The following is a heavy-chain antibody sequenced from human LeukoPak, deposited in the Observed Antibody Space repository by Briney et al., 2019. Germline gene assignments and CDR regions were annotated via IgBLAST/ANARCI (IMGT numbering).Heavy chain of an antibody. CDR1: GFTFSSYW. Sequence: PGGSLRLSCAASGFTFSSYWMSWVRQAPGKGLEWVANIKQDGSEKYYVDSVKGRFTIPRDNAKNSLYLQMNSLRAEDTAVYYCARPRRICSGGSCYSYWYFDLWGRGTLVTVSS. V-gene: IGHV3-7*04. J-gene: IGHJ2*01. CDR3: ARPRRICSGGSCYSYWYFDL. D-gene: IGHD2-15*01. CDR2: IKQDGSEK.